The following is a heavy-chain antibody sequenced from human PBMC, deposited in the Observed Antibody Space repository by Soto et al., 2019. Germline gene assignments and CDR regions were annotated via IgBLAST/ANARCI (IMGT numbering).Heavy chain of an antibody. CDR1: GFTFSSYA. D-gene: IGHD3-22*01. V-gene: IGHV3-23*01. CDR2: ISGSGGST. CDR3: ARLPDSSGYYFQH. Sequence: GGSLRLSCAASGFTFSSYAMSWVRQAPGKWLEWVSAISGSGGSTYYADSVKGRFTISRDNSKNTLYLQMNSLRAEDTAVYYCARLPDSSGYYFQHWGQGTLVTVSS. J-gene: IGHJ1*01.